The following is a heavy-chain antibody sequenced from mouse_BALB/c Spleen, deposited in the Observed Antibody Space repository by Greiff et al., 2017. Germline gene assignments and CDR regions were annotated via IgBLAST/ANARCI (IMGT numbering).Heavy chain of an antibody. D-gene: IGHD1-1*01. Sequence: VQVVESGAELAKPGASVKMSCKASGYTFTSYWMHWVKQRPGQGLEWIGYINPSTGYTEYNQKFKDKATLTADKSSSTAYMELSSLTSEDSAVYYCTRSPITTVVATYYFDYWGQGTTLTVSS. V-gene: IGHV1-7*01. CDR1: GYTFTSYW. CDR2: INPSTGYT. J-gene: IGHJ2*01. CDR3: TRSPITTVVATYYFDY.